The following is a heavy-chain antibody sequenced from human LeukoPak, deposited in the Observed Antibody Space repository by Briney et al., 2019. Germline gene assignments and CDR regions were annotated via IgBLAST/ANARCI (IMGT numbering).Heavy chain of an antibody. D-gene: IGHD3-22*01. J-gene: IGHJ3*02. V-gene: IGHV1-18*01. CDR1: GYTFTRYG. CDR2: ISAYNGNT. Sequence: ASVKVSCKASGYTFTRYGISWVRQAPGQGLEWMGWISAYNGNTNYAQKLQGRVTMTTDTSTSTAYMELRSLRSDDTAVYYCPYSYDTDGFDIWGQGTMVTVSS. CDR3: PYSYDTDGFDI.